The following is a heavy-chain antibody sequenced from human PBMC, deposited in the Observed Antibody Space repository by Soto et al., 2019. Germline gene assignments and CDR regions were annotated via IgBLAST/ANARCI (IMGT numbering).Heavy chain of an antibody. CDR2: ISSSGSTI. CDR3: ARDWTGSYYYFDY. J-gene: IGHJ4*02. Sequence: GSLRLSCAASGFTFSDYYMNWIRQAPGKGLEWISYISSSGSTIYYADSVKGRFTISRDNAKNSLYLQMNSLRAEDTAVYYCARDWTGSYYYFDYWGQGTLVTVSS. CDR1: GFTFSDYY. D-gene: IGHD1-26*01. V-gene: IGHV3-11*01.